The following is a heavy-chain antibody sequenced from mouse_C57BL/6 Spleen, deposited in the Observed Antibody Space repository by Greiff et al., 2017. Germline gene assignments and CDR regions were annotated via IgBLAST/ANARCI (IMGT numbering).Heavy chain of an antibody. Sequence: EVQGVESGEGLVKPGGSLKLSCAASGFTFSSYAKSWVRQTPEKRLEWVAYISSGGDYIYYADTVKGRFTISRDNARNTLYLQMSSLKSEDTAMYYCTREGGNYDAMDYWGQGTSVTVSS. CDR2: ISSGGDYI. V-gene: IGHV5-9-1*02. J-gene: IGHJ4*01. CDR3: TREGGNYDAMDY. CDR1: GFTFSSYA. D-gene: IGHD2-1*01.